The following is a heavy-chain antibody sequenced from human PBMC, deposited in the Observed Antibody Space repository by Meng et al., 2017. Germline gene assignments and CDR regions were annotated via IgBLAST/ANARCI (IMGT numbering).Heavy chain of an antibody. J-gene: IGHJ4*02. D-gene: IGHD3-16*01. Sequence: GQRVWRGGGLTPHGVSLRLSCAASGFTVSSNYMGWVRQAPGKGLEWVSVIYSGGSTYYADSVKGRFTISRDNSKNTLYLQMNSLRAEDTAVYYCARDLGYWGQGTLVTVSS. CDR1: GFTVSSNY. CDR3: ARDLGY. CDR2: IYSGGST. V-gene: IGHV3-53*01.